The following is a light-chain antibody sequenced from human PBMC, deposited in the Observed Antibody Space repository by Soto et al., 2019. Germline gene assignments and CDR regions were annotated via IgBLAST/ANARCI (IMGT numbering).Light chain of an antibody. J-gene: IGLJ1*01. CDR3: SSYTDTNTRV. Sequence: QSALTQPASVSGSPGQSITISCTGTSSDFGSYNLVSWYQQHPGQAPKLLIYEVSNRPSGVSNRFSGSKSGNTASLTISGLQAEDEADYYCSSYTDTNTRVFGSGTKVTVL. CDR2: EVS. V-gene: IGLV2-14*02. CDR1: SSDFGSYNL.